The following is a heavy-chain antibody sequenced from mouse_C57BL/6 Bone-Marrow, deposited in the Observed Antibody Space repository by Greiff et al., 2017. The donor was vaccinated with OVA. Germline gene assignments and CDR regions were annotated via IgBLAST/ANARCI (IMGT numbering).Heavy chain of an antibody. D-gene: IGHD1-1*01. J-gene: IGHJ2*01. CDR1: GYTFTSYW. Sequence: QVQLQQPGAELVKPGASVKLSCKASGYTFTSYWMQWVKQRPGQGREGIGEIDPSDSYTNYNQKFKGKATLTVDTSYRTAYLQLSSLTSEDSAVYCSGRHYGSGSDYWGKGTTLTVSS. CDR3: GRHYGSGSDY. CDR2: IDPSDSYT. V-gene: IGHV1-50*01.